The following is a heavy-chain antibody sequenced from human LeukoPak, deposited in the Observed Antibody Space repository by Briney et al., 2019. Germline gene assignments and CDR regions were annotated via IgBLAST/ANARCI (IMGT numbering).Heavy chain of an antibody. CDR1: GFTFSTYE. Sequence: PGGSLRLSCAASGFTFSTYEMNWVRQAPGKGLEWVSYISSSGITIYYADSVKGRFTISRGNAKNSLYLQMNSLRAEDTAVYYCARDGNSYGYYFDFWGQGTLVTVSS. J-gene: IGHJ4*02. V-gene: IGHV3-48*03. CDR3: ARDGNSYGYYFDF. D-gene: IGHD5-18*01. CDR2: ISSSGITI.